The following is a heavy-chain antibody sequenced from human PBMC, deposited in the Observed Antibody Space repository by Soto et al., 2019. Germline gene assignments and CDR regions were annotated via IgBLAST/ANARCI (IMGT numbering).Heavy chain of an antibody. CDR1: GYTFTSYG. Sequence: QVPLVQSGAEVKKPGASVKVSCKASGYTFTSYGISWVRQAPGQGLEWMGWISAYNGNTNYAQKLQGRVTMTTDTSTSTAYMELRSLRSDDTAVYYCAIAYCGGDCYSDGWFDPWGQGTLVTVSS. CDR2: ISAYNGNT. D-gene: IGHD2-21*02. J-gene: IGHJ5*02. V-gene: IGHV1-18*01. CDR3: AIAYCGGDCYSDGWFDP.